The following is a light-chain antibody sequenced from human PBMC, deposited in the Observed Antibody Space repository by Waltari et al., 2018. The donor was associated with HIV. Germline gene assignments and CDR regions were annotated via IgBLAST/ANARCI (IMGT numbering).Light chain of an antibody. J-gene: IGKJ1*01. CDR2: AAS. V-gene: IGKV1-39*01. CDR3: QQSYSTPPT. Sequence: DIQMTQSPSSLSASVGDRVTITCRASQSISSYLNWYQQKPGKAPKLLIYAASSLQSGVPSRFSGSGSGTDFTLTISILRPEDFATYYCQQSYSTPPTFGQGTKVEIK. CDR1: QSISSY.